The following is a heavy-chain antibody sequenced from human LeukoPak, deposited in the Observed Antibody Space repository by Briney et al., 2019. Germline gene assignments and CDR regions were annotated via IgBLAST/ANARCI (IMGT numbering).Heavy chain of an antibody. CDR1: GFTVSTNY. CDR3: AKEYDSSGVDAFDI. J-gene: IGHJ3*02. D-gene: IGHD3-22*01. CDR2: VYSGGST. V-gene: IGHV3-53*01. Sequence: GGSLRLSCAASGFTVSTNYMNWVRQAPGKGLEWVSVVYSGGSTYYADSVKGRFTISRDNSKNTLYLQMNSLRAEDTAVYYCAKEYDSSGVDAFDIWGQGTMVTVSS.